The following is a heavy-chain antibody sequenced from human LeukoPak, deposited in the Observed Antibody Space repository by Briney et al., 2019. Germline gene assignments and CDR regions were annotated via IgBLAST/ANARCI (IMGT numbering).Heavy chain of an antibody. CDR1: GGTFSSYA. CDR2: IIPIFGTA. D-gene: IGHD2-21*02. V-gene: IGHV1-69*06. J-gene: IGHJ6*03. CDR3: ARYGGCGGDCYSPRVNYYYMDV. Sequence: GASVKVSCKASGGTFSSYAISWVRQAPGQGLEWMGGIIPIFGTANYAQKFQGRVTITADKSTSTAYMELSSLRSEDTAVYYCARYGGCGGDCYSPRVNYYYMDVWGKGTTVTVSS.